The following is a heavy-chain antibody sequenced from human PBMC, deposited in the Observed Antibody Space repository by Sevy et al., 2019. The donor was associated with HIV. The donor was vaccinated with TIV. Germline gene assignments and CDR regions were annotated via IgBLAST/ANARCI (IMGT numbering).Heavy chain of an antibody. D-gene: IGHD3-22*01. V-gene: IGHV4-4*07. CDR3: ARAPYYYDTSGYLSALVDV. J-gene: IGHJ6*02. Sequence: SETLSLTCSVFGGSISGSFYWSWVRQPAGKGLEWIGSIYTSGSTNYNPSLKSRITMSVDTSKNQFSLRLKSVTAADTAVYYCARAPYYYDTSGYLSALVDVWGQGTTVTVSS. CDR2: IYTSGST. CDR1: GGSISGSFY.